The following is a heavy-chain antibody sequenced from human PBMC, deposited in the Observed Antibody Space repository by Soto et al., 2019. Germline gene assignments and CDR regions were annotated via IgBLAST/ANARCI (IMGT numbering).Heavy chain of an antibody. D-gene: IGHD3-22*01. J-gene: IGHJ3*02. V-gene: IGHV3-30-3*01. CDR2: ISYDGSNK. CDR3: ARQARPSYDSSGYYYESDAFDI. CDR1: GFTFSSYA. Sequence: QVQLVESGGGVVQPGRSLRLSCAASGFTFSSYAMHWVRQAPGKGLEWVAVISYDGSNKNYADSVKGRFTISRDNSKKTLYLQMNRLRPESTAVFYCARQARPSYDSSGYYYESDAFDIWGQGTMVTVSS.